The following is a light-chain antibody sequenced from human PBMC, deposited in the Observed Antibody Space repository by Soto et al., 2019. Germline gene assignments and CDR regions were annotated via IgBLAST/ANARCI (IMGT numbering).Light chain of an antibody. J-gene: IGKJ1*01. CDR2: GAS. V-gene: IGKV3-20*01. CDR3: QQYGISPPRT. CDR1: QSVSNDF. Sequence: EIVLTQSPGILSLSPGERATLSCRASQSVSNDFLAWYQQKPGQAPRLLIYGASTRATDVPDRFSGSGSGADFTLTISRLEPEDFAVYYCQQYGISPPRTFGQGTKVE.